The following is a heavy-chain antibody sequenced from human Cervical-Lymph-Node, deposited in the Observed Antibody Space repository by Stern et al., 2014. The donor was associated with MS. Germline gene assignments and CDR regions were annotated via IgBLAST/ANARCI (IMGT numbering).Heavy chain of an antibody. CDR1: GFTFSNYY. Sequence: VQLLESGGEVNKPGASVQVSCKASGFTFSNYYIHWLRQAPGQRLEWMGRISPKNGDTNYAPKFQGRVTKTRYPYISLLSLEVTGLRFDDTAVYYCAENMDVWGQGTMVTVSS. CDR2: ISPKNGDT. V-gene: IGHV1-2*02. J-gene: IGHJ6*02. CDR3: AENMDV.